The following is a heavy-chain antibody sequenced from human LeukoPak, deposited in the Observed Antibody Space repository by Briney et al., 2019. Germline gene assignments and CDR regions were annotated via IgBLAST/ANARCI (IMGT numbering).Heavy chain of an antibody. CDR3: ARAVPYYFGSGSTEEFDY. J-gene: IGHJ4*02. Sequence: ASVKVSCKASGYKFTSYGISWVRQAPGEGLEWMGWISGYNGNTNYAQKFQGRVTMTTDTFTMTTDTFTSTAYMELRSLSSDDTAVYYCARAVPYYFGSGSTEEFDYWGQGTLVTVSS. V-gene: IGHV1-18*01. D-gene: IGHD3-10*01. CDR2: ISGYNGNT. CDR1: GYKFTSYG.